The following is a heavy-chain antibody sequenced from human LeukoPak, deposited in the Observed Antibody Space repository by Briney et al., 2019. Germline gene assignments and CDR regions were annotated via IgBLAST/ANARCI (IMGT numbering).Heavy chain of an antibody. J-gene: IGHJ4*02. Sequence: SETLSLTCAVYGGSISSGGYYWSWIRQHPGKGLEWIGYIYYSGSTYYNPSLKSRVTILVDTSKNQFSLKLSSVTAADTAVYYCARGQYYYDSSGFDYWGQGALVTVSS. D-gene: IGHD3-22*01. CDR3: ARGQYYYDSSGFDY. CDR2: IYYSGST. V-gene: IGHV4-31*11. CDR1: GGSISSGGYY.